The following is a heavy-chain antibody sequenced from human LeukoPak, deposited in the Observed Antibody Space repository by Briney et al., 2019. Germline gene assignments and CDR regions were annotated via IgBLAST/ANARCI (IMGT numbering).Heavy chain of an antibody. V-gene: IGHV3-23*01. D-gene: IGHD2-21*02. J-gene: IGHJ4*02. Sequence: GRSLRLSCAASGFTFSSYAMSWVRQPPGKGLEWVSGISSSGGSTYYAESVKGRFTISRDNSKNTQFLQMNSLRAEDTAMYYCARPTKGVTAIDYWGQGTLVTVSS. CDR2: ISSSGGST. CDR3: ARPTKGVTAIDY. CDR1: GFTFSSYA.